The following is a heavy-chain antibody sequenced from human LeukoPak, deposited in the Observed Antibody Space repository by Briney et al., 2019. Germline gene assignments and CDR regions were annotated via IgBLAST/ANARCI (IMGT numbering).Heavy chain of an antibody. CDR2: IYYSGST. Sequence: SETQSLTCTVSGGSISSYYRSWIRQPPGKGLEWIGYIYYSGSTNYNPSLKSRVTISVDTSKNQFSLKLSSVTAADTAVYYCARDRRWLRSPNYYYYYGMDVWGQGTTVTVSS. J-gene: IGHJ6*02. V-gene: IGHV4-59*01. CDR3: ARDRRWLRSPNYYYYYGMDV. CDR1: GGSISSYY. D-gene: IGHD5-12*01.